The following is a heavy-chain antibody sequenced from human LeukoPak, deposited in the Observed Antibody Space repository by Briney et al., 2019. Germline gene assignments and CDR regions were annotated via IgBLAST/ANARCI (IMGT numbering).Heavy chain of an antibody. CDR2: IIPIFGTA. CDR3: ARAPGYYYDSSGYGHFDY. J-gene: IGHJ4*02. Sequence: GASVKVSCKASGGTFISYAISWVRQAPGQGLEWMGGIIPIFGTANYAQKFQGRVTITADESTSTAYMELSSLRSEDTAVYYCARAPGYYYDSSGYGHFDYWGQGTLVTVSS. D-gene: IGHD3-22*01. V-gene: IGHV1-69*13. CDR1: GGTFISYA.